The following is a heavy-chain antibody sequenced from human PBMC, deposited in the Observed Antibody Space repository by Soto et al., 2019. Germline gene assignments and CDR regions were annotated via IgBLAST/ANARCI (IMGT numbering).Heavy chain of an antibody. D-gene: IGHD2-2*01. J-gene: IGHJ5*02. CDR2: ISGSGGST. CDR3: AKDLDQLLTNWFAP. CDR1: GFTFSSYA. Sequence: EVQLLESGGGLVQPGGSLRLSCAASGFTFSSYAMSWVRQAPGQGLEWVSAISGSGGSTYYADSVKGRFTISRDNSKNTLYLKMNSLRAEDTAVYYCAKDLDQLLTNWFAPWGQGTLVTVSS. V-gene: IGHV3-23*01.